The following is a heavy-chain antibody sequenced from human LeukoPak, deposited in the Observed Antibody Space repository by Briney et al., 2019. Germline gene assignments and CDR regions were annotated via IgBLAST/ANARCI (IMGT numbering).Heavy chain of an antibody. Sequence: SETLSLTYAVYGGSFSGYYWSWIRQPPRKGLEWGGEINHSGSTNYNPSLKSRVTISVDTSKNQFSLKLSSVTAAGTAVYYCARSPWAGDPPLGYWRQGTLVTVPS. CDR2: INHSGST. CDR3: ARSPWAGDPPLGY. D-gene: IGHD3-10*01. V-gene: IGHV4-34*01. J-gene: IGHJ4*02. CDR1: GGSFSGYY.